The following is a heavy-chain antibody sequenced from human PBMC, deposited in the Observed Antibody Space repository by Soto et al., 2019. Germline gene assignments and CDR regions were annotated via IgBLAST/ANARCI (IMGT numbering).Heavy chain of an antibody. CDR1: GFTFSNAW. J-gene: IGHJ6*02. CDR3: TTDLFRVVENYYYYYGMDV. CDR2: IKSKTDGGTT. Sequence: EVQLVESGGGLVKPGGSLRLSCAASGFTFSNAWMNWVRQAPGKGLEWVGRIKSKTDGGTTDYAAPVKGRFTISRDDSKNTLYLQMNSLKTEDTAVYYCTTDLFRVVENYYYYYGMDVWGQGTTVTVSS. V-gene: IGHV3-15*07. D-gene: IGHD2-21*01.